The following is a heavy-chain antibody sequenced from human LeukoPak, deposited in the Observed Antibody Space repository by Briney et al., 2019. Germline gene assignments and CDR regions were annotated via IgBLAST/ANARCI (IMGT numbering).Heavy chain of an antibody. CDR2: IIPILGIA. D-gene: IGHD1-26*01. CDR1: GCTFSSYT. J-gene: IGHJ4*02. V-gene: IGHV1-69*04. CDR3: ARDNFRPYSGRRDPRHCDY. Sequence: SVKVSCKASGCTFSSYTISWVRQAGGQGLEWMGRIIPILGIANYAQTSQARVTITADKPTSTAYMEMSSLRSEDTAVYYCARDNFRPYSGRRDPRHCDYWGQGTLVTVSS.